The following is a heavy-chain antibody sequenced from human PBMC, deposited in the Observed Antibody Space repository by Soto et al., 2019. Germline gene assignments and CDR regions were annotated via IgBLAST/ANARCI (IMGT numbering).Heavy chain of an antibody. CDR2: ISSSSSTI. J-gene: IGHJ6*03. D-gene: IGHD3-10*01. CDR1: GFSCSSYS. CDR3: ARIISRLLWFGEPWGYMDV. V-gene: IGHV3-48*01. Sequence: GETLRLSCAASGFSCSSYSMNWVLQAPGKGLEWVSYISSSSSTIYYADSVKGRFTISRDNAKNSLYLQMNSLRAEDTAVYYCARIISRLLWFGEPWGYMDVWGKSTTVTVS.